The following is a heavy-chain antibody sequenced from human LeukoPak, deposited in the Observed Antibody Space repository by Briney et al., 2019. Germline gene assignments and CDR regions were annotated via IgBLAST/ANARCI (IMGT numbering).Heavy chain of an antibody. CDR2: ISGSGGST. V-gene: IGHV3-23*01. CDR3: AKDLYSNYVFYYYGMDV. Sequence: GGSLRLSCAASGFTFSSYAMSWVRQAPGKGLEWASVISGSGGSTYYADSVKGRFTISRDNSKNTVHLQMNSLRAEDTAVYYCAKDLYSNYVFYYYGMDVWGQGTTVTVSS. CDR1: GFTFSSYA. D-gene: IGHD4-11*01. J-gene: IGHJ6*02.